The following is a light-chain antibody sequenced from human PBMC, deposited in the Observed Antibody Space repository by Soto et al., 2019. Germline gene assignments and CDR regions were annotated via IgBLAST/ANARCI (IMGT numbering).Light chain of an antibody. CDR1: SSDVGGYNY. V-gene: IGLV2-14*01. CDR3: SSYTSISTLGV. J-gene: IGLJ2*01. CDR2: DVS. Sequence: QSVLTQPASVSGSPGQLITISCTGTSSDVGGYNYVSWYQQHPGKAPKLMIYDVSNRPSGVSNRFSGSKSGNTASLTISGLQAEDEADYYCSSYTSISTLGVFGGGTKLTVL.